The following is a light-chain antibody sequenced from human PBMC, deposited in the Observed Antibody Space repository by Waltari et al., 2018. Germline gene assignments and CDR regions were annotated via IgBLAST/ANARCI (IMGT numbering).Light chain of an antibody. J-gene: IGKJ1*01. CDR2: KVS. CDR3: MQGTHWPPWT. Sequence: DVVMTQSPLSLPVTLGQPASISCRSRQSLVHRDGNTYLNWFQQRPGQSPRRLIYKVSNRDSGVPDRFSGSGSGTDFTLKISRVEAEDVGVYYCMQGTHWPPWTFGQGTKVEIK. V-gene: IGKV2-30*02. CDR1: QSLVHRDGNTY.